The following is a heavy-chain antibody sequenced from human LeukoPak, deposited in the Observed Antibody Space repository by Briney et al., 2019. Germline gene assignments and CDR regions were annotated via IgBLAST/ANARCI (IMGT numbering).Heavy chain of an antibody. CDR2: IYWDDDK. CDR3: AHSSYSSSSEDYYYYGMDV. CDR1: GFSLSTSGVG. D-gene: IGHD6-6*01. Sequence: SGPTLVNPTQTLTLTCTFSGFSLSTSGVGVGRIRQPPGKALEWLALIYWDDDKRYSPSLKSRLTITKDTSKNQVDLTMTNMDPVDTATYYCAHSSYSSSSEDYYYYGMDVWGQGTTVTVSS. V-gene: IGHV2-5*02. J-gene: IGHJ6*02.